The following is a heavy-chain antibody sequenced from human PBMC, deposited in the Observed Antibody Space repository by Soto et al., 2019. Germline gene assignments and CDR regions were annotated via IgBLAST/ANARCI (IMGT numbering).Heavy chain of an antibody. CDR3: ARLQQYYDSSGPDY. CDR1: GGSISSGDYY. V-gene: IGHV4-30-4*01. D-gene: IGHD3-22*01. J-gene: IGHJ4*02. Sequence: SETLSLTCTVSGGSISSGDYYWSWIRQPPGKGLEWIGYIYYSGSTYYNPSLKSRVTISVDTSKNQFSLKLSSVTAADTAVYYCARLQQYYDSSGPDYRGQGTLVTVSS. CDR2: IYYSGST.